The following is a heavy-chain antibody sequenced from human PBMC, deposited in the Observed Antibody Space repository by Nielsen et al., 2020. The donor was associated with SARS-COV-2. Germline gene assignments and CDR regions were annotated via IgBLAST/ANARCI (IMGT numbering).Heavy chain of an antibody. Sequence: GESLKISCAASGFTFSSYSMNWVRQAPGKGLEWVSSISSSSSYIYYADSVKGRFTISRGNAKNSLYLQMNSPRAEDTAVYYCARGTRAGAFDIWGQGTMVTVSS. D-gene: IGHD6-19*01. CDR1: GFTFSSYS. V-gene: IGHV3-21*01. CDR2: ISSSSSYI. CDR3: ARGTRAGAFDI. J-gene: IGHJ3*02.